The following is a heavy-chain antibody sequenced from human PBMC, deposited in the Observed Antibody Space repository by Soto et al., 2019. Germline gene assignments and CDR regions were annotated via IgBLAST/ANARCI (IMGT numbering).Heavy chain of an antibody. CDR1: GFKFSIYS. V-gene: IGHV3-48*02. CDR2: ITSDTKTI. D-gene: IGHD6-19*01. Sequence: EVQLVEAGGALVQPGGSLRLSCAACGFKFSIYSMNWVRQAPGKGLEWSAYITSDTKTIKYADSVKGRFTISRDNAKNSVYLQMNSLSDEDTAVYYCARSVEGHFDYWGQGTVVTVSS. CDR3: ARSVEGHFDY. J-gene: IGHJ4*02.